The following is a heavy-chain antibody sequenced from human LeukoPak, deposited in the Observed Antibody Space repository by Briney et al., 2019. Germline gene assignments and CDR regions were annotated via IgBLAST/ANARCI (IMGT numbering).Heavy chain of an antibody. V-gene: IGHV3-30*18. CDR3: ANDQASSGPDYFDY. CDR2: TSFDGSRN. CDR1: GFTSSGYA. D-gene: IGHD3-22*01. J-gene: IGHJ4*02. Sequence: GGSLRLSCAASGFTSSGYAMHWLRQAPGKGLEWVAITSFDGSRNFYADSVKGRFTISRDNSKNTLYLQMHSLSPEDTAVYYCANDQASSGPDYFDYWGQGTLVTVSS.